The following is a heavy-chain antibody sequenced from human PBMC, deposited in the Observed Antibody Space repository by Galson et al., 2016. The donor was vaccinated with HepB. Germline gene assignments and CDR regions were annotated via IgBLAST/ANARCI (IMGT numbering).Heavy chain of an antibody. J-gene: IGHJ5*02. V-gene: IGHV3-9*01. CDR1: GFTFDDYA. D-gene: IGHD3-10*01. Sequence: SLRLSCAASGFTFDDYAMHWVRQAPGKGLEWVSGTSWNSGSIGYADSVKGRFTISRDNARHSLYLEMNSLRGEDTAMDYGARDDVPGAWGQGVLVTVSS. CDR3: ARDDVPGA. CDR2: TSWNSGSI.